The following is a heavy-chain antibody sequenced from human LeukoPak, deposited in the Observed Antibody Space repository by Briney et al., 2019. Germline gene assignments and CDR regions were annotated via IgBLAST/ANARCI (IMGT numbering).Heavy chain of an antibody. CDR1: GGPISRYNW. CDR3: AAGPSFDY. Sequence: SETLALTCAVPGGPISRYNWGRWVRQPPGEGLEWIGEIYHSGSTNYNPSLKSRVTISVDKSKNQFSLKLTSVTAADTAVYYCAAGPSFDYWGQGTLVTVSS. CDR2: IYHSGST. V-gene: IGHV4-4*02. J-gene: IGHJ4*02.